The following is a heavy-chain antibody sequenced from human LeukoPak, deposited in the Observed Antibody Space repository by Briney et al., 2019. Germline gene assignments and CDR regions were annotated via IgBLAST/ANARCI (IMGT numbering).Heavy chain of an antibody. V-gene: IGHV3-21*06. D-gene: IGHD1-26*01. CDR2: INGRGNYI. Sequence: GGSLRLSCAASGFTFSTYTMNWVRQAPGKGLEGVSFINGRGNYIYYADPLKGRFTISRDNAKNSLYLQMNSLRAEDTALYYCAREDGIVGATSSFDYWGQGTLVTVSS. CDR1: GFTFSTYT. J-gene: IGHJ4*02. CDR3: AREDGIVGATSSFDY.